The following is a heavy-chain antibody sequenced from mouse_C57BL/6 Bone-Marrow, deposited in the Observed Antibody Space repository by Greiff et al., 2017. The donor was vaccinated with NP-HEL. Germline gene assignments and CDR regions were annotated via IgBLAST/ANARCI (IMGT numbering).Heavy chain of an antibody. CDR3: ARAYYYGAWFAY. Sequence: EVKLMESGGGLVKPGGSLKLSCAASGFTFSDYGMHWVRQAPEKGLEWVAYISSGSSTIYYADTVKGRFTISRDNAKNTLFLQMTSLRSEDTAMYYCARAYYYGAWFAYWGQGTLVTVSA. CDR2: ISSGSSTI. V-gene: IGHV5-17*01. CDR1: GFTFSDYG. J-gene: IGHJ3*01. D-gene: IGHD1-1*01.